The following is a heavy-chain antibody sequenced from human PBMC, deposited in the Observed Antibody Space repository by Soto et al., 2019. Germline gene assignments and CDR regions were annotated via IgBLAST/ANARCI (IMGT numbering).Heavy chain of an antibody. CDR2: IIPIFGTA. CDR3: ARESDYGGNSGSAFDI. J-gene: IGHJ3*02. Sequence: GASVKVSCKASGGTFSSYAISWVRQAPGQGLEWMGGIIPIFGTANYAQKFQGRVTITADKSTSTAYMELSSLRSEDTAVYYCARESDYGGNSGSAFDIWGQGTMVTVSS. CDR1: GGTFSSYA. V-gene: IGHV1-69*06. D-gene: IGHD4-17*01.